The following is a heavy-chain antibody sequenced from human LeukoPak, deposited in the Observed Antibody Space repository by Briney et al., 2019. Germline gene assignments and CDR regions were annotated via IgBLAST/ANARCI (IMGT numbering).Heavy chain of an antibody. Sequence: GASVNVSCKASGYTFTSTGIGWVRQAPGQGLEWLGYITTNNGNTNYAQKLQGRVTMTTDTSTSTAYMELRSLKSDDTAVYYCARMKAGLNAFDVWGQGTMVTVSS. CDR2: ITTNNGNT. V-gene: IGHV1-18*01. CDR3: ARMKAGLNAFDV. CDR1: GYTFTSTG. J-gene: IGHJ3*01. D-gene: IGHD3/OR15-3a*01.